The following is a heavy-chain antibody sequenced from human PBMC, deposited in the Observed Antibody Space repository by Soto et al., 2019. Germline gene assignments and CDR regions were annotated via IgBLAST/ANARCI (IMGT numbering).Heavy chain of an antibody. CDR3: ARVRHIWFGELLSNLDFDY. V-gene: IGHV1-3*01. CDR1: RYTFTSYA. Sequence: GASVKVSSKASRYTFTSYAMHWVRQAPGQRLEWMGWINAGNGNTKYSQKFQGRVTITRDTSASTAYMELSSLRSEDTAVYYCARVRHIWFGELLSNLDFDYWGQGTLVTVSS. J-gene: IGHJ4*02. CDR2: INAGNGNT. D-gene: IGHD3-10*01.